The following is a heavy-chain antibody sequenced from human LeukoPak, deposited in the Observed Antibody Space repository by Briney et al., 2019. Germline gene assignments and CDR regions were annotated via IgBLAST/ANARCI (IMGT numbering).Heavy chain of an antibody. D-gene: IGHD3-22*01. CDR3: AKSPRGDSSGYYFDY. Sequence: PGGSLRLSCAASGFTFSSYGMSWVRQAPGQGLEWVSGVTASGGTTYFADSVKGRFTLSRDNSKNTLYLQMNSLRAEDTALYYCAKSPRGDSSGYYFDYWGQGSLGTVSS. CDR2: VTASGGTT. V-gene: IGHV3-23*01. CDR1: GFTFSSYG. J-gene: IGHJ4*02.